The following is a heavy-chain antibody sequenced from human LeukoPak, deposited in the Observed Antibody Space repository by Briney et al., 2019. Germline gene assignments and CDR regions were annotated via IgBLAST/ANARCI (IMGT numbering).Heavy chain of an antibody. Sequence: GASVKVSCKASGYTFTSYAMHWVRQAPGQRLEWMGWINAGNGNTKYSQKFQGRVTITRDTSASTAYMELSSLRSEDTAVYYCARDRPQILLWFGELDYWGQGTLVTASS. CDR2: INAGNGNT. J-gene: IGHJ4*02. CDR1: GYTFTSYA. V-gene: IGHV1-3*01. D-gene: IGHD3-10*01. CDR3: ARDRPQILLWFGELDY.